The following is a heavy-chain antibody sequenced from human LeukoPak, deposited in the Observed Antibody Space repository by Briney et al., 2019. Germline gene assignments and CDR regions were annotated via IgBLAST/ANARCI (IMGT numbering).Heavy chain of an antibody. CDR1: GYTFTSYD. CDR2: MNPNSGNT. Sequence: GASVKVSCKASGYTFTSYDINWVRQATGQGLEWMGWMNPNSGNTGYAQKFQGRVTVTRNTSISTAYMELSSLRSEDTAVYYCARALPYGDYDRHAFDIWGQGTMVTVSS. D-gene: IGHD4-17*01. CDR3: ARALPYGDYDRHAFDI. V-gene: IGHV1-8*01. J-gene: IGHJ3*02.